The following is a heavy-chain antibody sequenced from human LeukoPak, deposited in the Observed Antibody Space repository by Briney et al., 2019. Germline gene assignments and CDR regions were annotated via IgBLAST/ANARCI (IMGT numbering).Heavy chain of an antibody. D-gene: IGHD6-13*01. J-gene: IGHJ6*03. Sequence: SETLSLTCTVSGGSISSGSYYWSWIRQPAGKGLEWIGRIYTSGSTNYNPSLKSRVTISVDTSKNQFSLKLSSVTAADTAVYYCARDGSSSWYGYYYYYMDVWGKGTTVTIYS. V-gene: IGHV4-61*02. CDR3: ARDGSSSWYGYYYYYMDV. CDR1: GGSISSGSYY. CDR2: IYTSGST.